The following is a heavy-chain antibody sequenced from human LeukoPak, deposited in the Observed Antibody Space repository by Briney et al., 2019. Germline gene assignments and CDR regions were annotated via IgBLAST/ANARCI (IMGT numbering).Heavy chain of an antibody. J-gene: IGHJ4*02. V-gene: IGHV4-39*01. D-gene: IGHD1-1*01. CDR1: GGSISSSSYY. Sequence: PSETLSLTCTVSGGSISSSSYYWGWIRQPPGKGLEWIGSIYYSGRTYYNPSLKSRVTISVDTSKNQLSLKLSSVTAADTAVYCCARQPRNWNDFLDYWGQGTLVTVSS. CDR2: IYYSGRT. CDR3: ARQPRNWNDFLDY.